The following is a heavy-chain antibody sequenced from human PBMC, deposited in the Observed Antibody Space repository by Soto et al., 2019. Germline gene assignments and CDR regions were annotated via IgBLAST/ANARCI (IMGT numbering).Heavy chain of an antibody. CDR1: GYSFTSYW. V-gene: IGHV5-10-1*01. D-gene: IGHD3-16*01. CDR3: AGHDDSERQSTYYCYCMDV. CDR2: IDPSDSYT. Sequence: GESLKLSCKGSGYSFTSYWISWVRQMPGKGLEWVGRIDPSDSYTNYSPSFQGHVTISADKSISTAYLQWSSLKASDTAMYYCAGHDDSERQSTYYCYCMDVWGQGTTVTVSS. J-gene: IGHJ6*02.